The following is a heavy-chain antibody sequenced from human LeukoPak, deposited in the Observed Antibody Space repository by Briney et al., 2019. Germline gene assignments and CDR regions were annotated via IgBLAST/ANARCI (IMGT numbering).Heavy chain of an antibody. D-gene: IGHD1/OR15-1a*01. Sequence: GGSLRLSCAASGFTFSTYSMNWVRQAPGKGLEWVSSIASSSNIYYADSVKGRFTISRDNAKNSLYLQMNSLRAEDTAMYYCAKGTKPVMTIPDYWGQGILVTVSS. CDR3: AKGTKPVMTIPDY. V-gene: IGHV3-21*04. CDR1: GFTFSTYS. CDR2: IASSSNI. J-gene: IGHJ4*02.